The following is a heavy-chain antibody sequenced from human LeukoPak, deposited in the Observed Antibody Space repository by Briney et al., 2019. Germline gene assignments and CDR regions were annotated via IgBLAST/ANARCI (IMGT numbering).Heavy chain of an antibody. CDR3: ARNTEWELIAPADY. V-gene: IGHV3-7*01. CDR2: IKQDGSEK. J-gene: IGHJ4*02. Sequence: GGSLRLSCAASGFTFSRYWMSWARQAPGKGLEWVANIKQDGSEKYYVDSVKGRFTISRDNAKNSLYLQMNSLRAEDTAVYYCARNTEWELIAPADYWGQGTLVTVSS. D-gene: IGHD1-26*01. CDR1: GFTFSRYW.